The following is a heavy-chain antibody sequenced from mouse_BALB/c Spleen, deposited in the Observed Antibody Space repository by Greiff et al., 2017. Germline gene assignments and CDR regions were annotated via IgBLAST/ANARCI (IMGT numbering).Heavy chain of an antibody. Sequence: EVKLVESGGGLVKPGGSLKLSCAASGFTFSSYAMSWVRQTPEKRLEWVASISSGGSTYYPDSVKGRFTISRDNARNILYLQMRSLGSEDTAMYYCGRDGYSDYWGQGTTLTVSS. V-gene: IGHV5-6-5*01. CDR2: ISSGGST. J-gene: IGHJ2*01. CDR1: GFTFSSYA. CDR3: GRDGYSDY.